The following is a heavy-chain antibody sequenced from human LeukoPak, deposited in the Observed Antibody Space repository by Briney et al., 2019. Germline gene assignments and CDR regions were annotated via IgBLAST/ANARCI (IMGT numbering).Heavy chain of an antibody. CDR2: ISGSGGST. CDR3: AKGIVVVPAAIIFDY. D-gene: IGHD2-2*02. V-gene: IGHV3-23*01. CDR1: GFTFSSYA. J-gene: IGHJ4*02. Sequence: GGSLRLSCAASGFTFSSYAMSWVRQAPGKGLEWVSAISGSGGSTYYTDSVKGRFTISRDNSKNTLYLQMNSLGAEDTAVYYCAKGIVVVPAAIIFDYWGQGTLVTVSS.